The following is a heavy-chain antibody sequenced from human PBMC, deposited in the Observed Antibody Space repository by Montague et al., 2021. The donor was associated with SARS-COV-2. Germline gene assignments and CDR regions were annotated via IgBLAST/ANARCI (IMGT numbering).Heavy chain of an antibody. J-gene: IGHJ6*02. CDR1: GGSSRSSSYY. CDR2: IYYSGRT. CDR3: ARHYGVVVPAAIYYYYGMDI. Sequence: SETLSLTCTVSGGSSRSSSYYWGWIRQPPGKGREWIGSIYYSGRTYYNTSLKSRVTISVDTSKNQFSPKLSSVTAADTAVYYCARHYGVVVPAAIYYYYGMDIWGQGTTVTVSS. V-gene: IGHV4-39*01. D-gene: IGHD2-2*02.